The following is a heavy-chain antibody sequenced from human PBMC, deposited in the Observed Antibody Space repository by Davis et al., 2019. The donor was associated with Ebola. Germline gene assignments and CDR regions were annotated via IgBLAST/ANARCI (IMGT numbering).Heavy chain of an antibody. CDR3: ARRGYSSSWYGYFDY. D-gene: IGHD6-13*01. J-gene: IGHJ4*02. CDR1: GGSISSGDYY. Sequence: SETLSLTCTVSGGSISSGDYYWSWIRQPPGKGLEWIGYIYYSGSTNYNPSLKSRVTISVDTSKNQFSLKLSSVTAADTAVYYCARRGYSSSWYGYFDYWGQGTLVTVSS. V-gene: IGHV4-61*08. CDR2: IYYSGST.